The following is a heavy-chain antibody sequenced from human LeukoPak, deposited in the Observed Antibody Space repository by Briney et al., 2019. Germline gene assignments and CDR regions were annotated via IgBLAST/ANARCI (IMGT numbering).Heavy chain of an antibody. CDR3: ALSIAARPYYFDY. J-gene: IGHJ4*02. CDR2: IWYDGSNK. V-gene: IGHV3-33*01. CDR1: GFTFSSYG. D-gene: IGHD6-6*01. Sequence: PGGSLRLSCAASGFTFSSYGMHWVRQAPGKGLEWVAVIWYDGSNKYYADSVKGRFTISRDNSKNTLYLQMNSPRAEDTAVYYCALSIAARPYYFDYWGQGTLVTVSS.